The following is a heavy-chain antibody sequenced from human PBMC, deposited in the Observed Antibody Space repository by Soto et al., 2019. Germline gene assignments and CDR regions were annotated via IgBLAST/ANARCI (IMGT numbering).Heavy chain of an antibody. Sequence: XGTLSLTCAVYGGSFSGYYWSWIRQPPGKGLEWIGEINHSGSTNYNPSLKSRVTISVDTSKNQFSLKLSSVTAADTAVYYCARGHRDSAALRPARWFDPWGQGTLVTVSS. CDR2: INHSGST. J-gene: IGHJ5*02. CDR3: ARGHRDSAALRPARWFDP. D-gene: IGHD2-15*01. CDR1: GGSFSGYY. V-gene: IGHV4-34*01.